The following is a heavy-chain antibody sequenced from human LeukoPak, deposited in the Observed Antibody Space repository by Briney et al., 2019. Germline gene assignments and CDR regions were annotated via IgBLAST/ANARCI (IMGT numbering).Heavy chain of an antibody. CDR3: ARAPSRRDGYNRAFDT. CDR2: IIPILGIA. Sequence: SVKVSCKASGGTFSSYTISWVRQAPGQGLEWMGRIIPILGIANYAQKFQGRVTITADESTSTAYMELSSLRSEDTAVYYCARAPSRRDGYNRAFDTWGQGTMVTVSS. D-gene: IGHD5-24*01. V-gene: IGHV1-69*02. CDR1: GGTFSSYT. J-gene: IGHJ3*02.